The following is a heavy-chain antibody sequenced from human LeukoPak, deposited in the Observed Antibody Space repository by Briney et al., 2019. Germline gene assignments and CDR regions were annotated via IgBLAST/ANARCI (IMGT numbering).Heavy chain of an antibody. Sequence: PGGSLRLSCAASGFTVSSNYMRWVRQAPGKGLEWVSGISGSGESTYYADSVKGRFTIFRDNPKNTLYLQMNSLRAEDTALYYCAKRGDSGACNDYWGQGTLVTVSS. CDR3: AKRGDSGACNDY. V-gene: IGHV3-23*01. D-gene: IGHD2-21*01. CDR2: ISGSGEST. J-gene: IGHJ4*02. CDR1: GFTVSSNY.